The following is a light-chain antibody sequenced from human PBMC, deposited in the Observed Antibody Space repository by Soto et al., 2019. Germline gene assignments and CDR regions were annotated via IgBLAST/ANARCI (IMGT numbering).Light chain of an antibody. Sequence: FQLTQSPSSLYASVGDIVTISCRASQGIGSALAWYQQNPGKAPKVLIYDASSLQSGVPSRFSGSGSGTEFTLTISSLQPEDFATYYCQQFNSYPITFGQGTKVDVK. V-gene: IGKV1-13*02. CDR2: DAS. CDR3: QQFNSYPIT. J-gene: IGKJ1*01. CDR1: QGIGSA.